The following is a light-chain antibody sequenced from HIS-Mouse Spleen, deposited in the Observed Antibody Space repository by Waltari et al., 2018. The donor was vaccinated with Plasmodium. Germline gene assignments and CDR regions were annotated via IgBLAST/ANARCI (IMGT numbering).Light chain of an antibody. J-gene: IGLJ1*01. CDR2: DVS. CDR1: SSDVGGYNS. V-gene: IGLV2-14*03. Sequence: QSALTQPASVSGSPGQSITISCTGTSSDVGGYNSVSCYQQHPGKAPKLIIYDVSNRPSGISNRSSGSKSGNTASRTISGLQAEDEADYYCSSYTSSSTLNYVCGTGTKVTVL. CDR3: SSYTSSSTLNYV.